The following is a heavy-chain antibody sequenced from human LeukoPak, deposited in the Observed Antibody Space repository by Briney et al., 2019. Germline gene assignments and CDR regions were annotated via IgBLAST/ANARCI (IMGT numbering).Heavy chain of an antibody. CDR3: VRRVAIAGIFDY. CDR1: GGSISSYY. Sequence: SSETLSLTCTVSGGSISSYYWSWIRQPPGKGLEWIGYIYYSGSTHYNPSLKSRVTISLDASKNQFSLNLSSVTAADTAIYYCVRRVAIAGIFDYWGQGTLVTVSS. J-gene: IGHJ4*02. D-gene: IGHD6-13*01. CDR2: IYYSGST. V-gene: IGHV4-59*01.